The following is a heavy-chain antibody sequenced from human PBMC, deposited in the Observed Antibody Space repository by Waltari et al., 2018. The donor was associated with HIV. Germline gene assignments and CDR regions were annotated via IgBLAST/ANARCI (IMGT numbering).Heavy chain of an antibody. J-gene: IGHJ5*02. V-gene: IGHV1-8*01. CDR1: GYTFTSYD. CDR3: ARGRPMIVVVITTPGWFDP. CDR2: RSTNSGNT. Sequence: QVQLVQSGAEVKKPGASVKVSCKASGYTFTSYDINWVRQATGQGLEWMGWRSTNSGNTGYAQECQGRDTMTRNTSRSTAYMELSSLRSEDTAVYYCARGRPMIVVVITTPGWFDPWGQGTLVTVSS. D-gene: IGHD3-22*01.